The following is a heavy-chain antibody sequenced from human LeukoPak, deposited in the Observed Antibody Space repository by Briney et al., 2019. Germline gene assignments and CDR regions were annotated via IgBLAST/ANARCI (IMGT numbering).Heavy chain of an antibody. CDR2: IYSGGTS. Sequence: GGSLRLSCAVSGFTVSSNYMSWVRQAPGEGLEWVSIIYSGGTSYYADSVKGRFTISRDNSKNTLYLQMSSLRAEDTAVYYCARDVDYYDSGSREIQIHYWGQGTLVTVSS. CDR3: ARDVDYYDSGSREIQIHY. V-gene: IGHV3-66*01. CDR1: GFTVSSNY. D-gene: IGHD3-10*01. J-gene: IGHJ4*02.